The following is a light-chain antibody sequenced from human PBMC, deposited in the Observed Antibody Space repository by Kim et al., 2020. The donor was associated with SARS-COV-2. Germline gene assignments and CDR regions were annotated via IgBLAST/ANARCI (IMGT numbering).Light chain of an antibody. V-gene: IGLV2-14*03. CDR2: DVS. CDR3: SSYTSSSTYV. CDR1: SSDVGGYNY. Sequence: GQSITISCTRTSSDVGGYNYVSWYQQHPGKAPKLMIYDVSNRPSWVSNRFSGSKSGNTASLTISGLQAEDEADYYCSSYTSSSTYVFGTGTKVTVL. J-gene: IGLJ1*01.